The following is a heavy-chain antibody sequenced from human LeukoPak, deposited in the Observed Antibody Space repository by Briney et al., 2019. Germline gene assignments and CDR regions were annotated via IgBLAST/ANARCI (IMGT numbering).Heavy chain of an antibody. V-gene: IGHV3-64D*06. Sequence: PGGSLRLSCSASGFTFSAYAMHWVSQAPGKGLEYVSAISSNGGSTYYADSVKGRFTISRDNSKNTLFLQMTRLRVEDTAVYYCWIPIAVAGLDGVDYWGQGTLVTVSS. J-gene: IGHJ4*02. D-gene: IGHD6-19*01. CDR2: ISSNGGST. CDR1: GFTFSAYA. CDR3: WIPIAVAGLDGVDY.